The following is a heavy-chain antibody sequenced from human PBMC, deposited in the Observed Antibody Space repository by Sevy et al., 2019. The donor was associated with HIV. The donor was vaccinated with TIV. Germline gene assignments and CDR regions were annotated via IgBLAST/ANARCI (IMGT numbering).Heavy chain of an antibody. CDR2: ISSGSSFI. D-gene: IGHD2-2*01. J-gene: IGHJ4*02. V-gene: IGHV3-21*01. CDR3: ARVGLGDCSGTNCSPNDY. CDR1: GFIFSGYT. Sequence: GGSLRLSFAASGFIFSGYTMSWVRQAPGKGLEWVSSISSGSSFIYYADSLQGRFIISRDNARKSLYLQMNNLRVEDTAVYYCARVGLGDCSGTNCSPNDYWGQGTLVTVSS.